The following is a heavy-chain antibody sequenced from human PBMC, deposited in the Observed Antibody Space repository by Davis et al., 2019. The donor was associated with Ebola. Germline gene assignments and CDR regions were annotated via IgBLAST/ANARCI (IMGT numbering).Heavy chain of an antibody. V-gene: IGHV1-2*02. D-gene: IGHD1-1*01. Sequence: ASVKVSCKTSGCTFTDYYMHWVRQAPGQGLEWMGWINPHNGNTNYAQNVQGRVTMTTDTSTSTAYMELSRLRSDDTAVYYCARAQFPTTSDHWGQGTLVTVSS. CDR2: INPHNGNT. J-gene: IGHJ4*02. CDR1: GCTFTDYY. CDR3: ARAQFPTTSDH.